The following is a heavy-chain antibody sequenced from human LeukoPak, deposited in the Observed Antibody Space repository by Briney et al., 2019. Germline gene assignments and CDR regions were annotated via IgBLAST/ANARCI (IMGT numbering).Heavy chain of an antibody. J-gene: IGHJ4*02. CDR1: GYTFTSYD. CDR3: ARGDPLWDGYNPDYFDY. V-gene: IGHV1-69*06. D-gene: IGHD5-24*01. Sequence: ASVKVSCKASGYTFTSYDINWVRQAPGQGLEWMGGIIPIFGTANYAQKFQGRVTITADKSTSTAYMELSSLRSEDTAVYYCARGDPLWDGYNPDYFDYWGQGTLVTVSS. CDR2: IIPIFGTA.